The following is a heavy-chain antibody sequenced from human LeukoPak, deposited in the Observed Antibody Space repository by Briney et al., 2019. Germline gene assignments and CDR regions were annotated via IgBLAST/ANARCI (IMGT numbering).Heavy chain of an antibody. V-gene: IGHV3-23*01. Sequence: GGSLRLSCAASGFTFSSYAMSWVRQAPGKGLEWVSAISGSGGSTYYADSVKGRFTISRDNSKNTLYLQMNSLRAEDMAVYYCAKDLAVVTRKDDYWGQGTLVTVSS. CDR3: AKDLAVVTRKDDY. D-gene: IGHD4-23*01. CDR2: ISGSGGST. J-gene: IGHJ4*02. CDR1: GFTFSSYA.